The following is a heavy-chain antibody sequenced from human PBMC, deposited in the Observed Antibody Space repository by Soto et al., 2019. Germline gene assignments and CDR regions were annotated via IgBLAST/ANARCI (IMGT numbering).Heavy chain of an antibody. Sequence: EVQLLESGGGVVHPGGSLRLSCVASGFNFKKFAMAWVRQAAGEGLSVVSGISCCGGSASYADSVKGLFSIARDDSKNTVYLQLNSLRVEDTAQYYCAKADGQQWLIPHLDNWGQGTLVTVS. CDR3: AKADGQQWLIPHLDN. D-gene: IGHD6-19*01. CDR1: GFNFKKFA. J-gene: IGHJ4*02. V-gene: IGHV3-23*01. CDR2: ISCCGGSA.